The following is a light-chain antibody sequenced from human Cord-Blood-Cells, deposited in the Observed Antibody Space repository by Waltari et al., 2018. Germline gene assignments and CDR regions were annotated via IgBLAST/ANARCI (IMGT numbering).Light chain of an antibody. Sequence: SYELTQPPSVSVSPGQTARITCSGDALPKHYADWYQQNPGQAPVLVIYKDSERPSGIPERFSGSSSGKTVTLTISGVQAEDEADYYCQSADSSGTVVFGGGTKLTVL. V-gene: IGLV3-25*03. CDR3: QSADSSGTVV. J-gene: IGLJ2*01. CDR1: ALPKHY. CDR2: KDS.